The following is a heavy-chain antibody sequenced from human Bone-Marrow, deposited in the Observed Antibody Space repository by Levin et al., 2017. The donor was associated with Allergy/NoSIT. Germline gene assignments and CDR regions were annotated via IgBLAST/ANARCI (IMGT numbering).Heavy chain of an antibody. CDR3: ASARTASHYDY. V-gene: IGHV4-30-2*01. J-gene: IGHJ4*02. CDR1: GGSMSSGGYS. D-gene: IGHD2-8*02. CDR2: VYHSGST. Sequence: PSETLSLTCTVSGGSMSSGGYSWSWIRQPPGKGLEWIGYVYHSGSTHYNPSLESRVTISIDKSKDQFSLKLTSVTAADTAVYFCASARTASHYDYWGQGSLVIVSS.